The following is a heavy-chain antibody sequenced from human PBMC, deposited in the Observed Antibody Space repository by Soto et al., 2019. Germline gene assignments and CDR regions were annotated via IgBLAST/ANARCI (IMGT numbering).Heavy chain of an antibody. Sequence: QVQLVQSGAEVKKPGSSVTVSCKASADTFNNYAIAWVRQAPGQGLEWMGGIIPFFGSPKYSQKFQSRVTITLGESTYTSYMNLTGLTSDDTAVYYCARAIVPKFNWFDPWGQGTLVTVSS. CDR1: ADTFNNYA. CDR3: ARAIVPKFNWFDP. J-gene: IGHJ5*02. CDR2: IIPFFGSP. V-gene: IGHV1-69*01. D-gene: IGHD1-26*01.